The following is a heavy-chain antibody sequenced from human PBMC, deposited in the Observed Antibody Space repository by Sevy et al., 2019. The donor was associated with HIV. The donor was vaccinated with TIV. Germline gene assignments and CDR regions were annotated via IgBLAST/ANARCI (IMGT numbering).Heavy chain of an antibody. Sequence: GGSLRLSCAASGFTFSSYTMHWVRQAPGKGLKWMAVISYDGSSKYYADSVKGRFTVSRDNYKNTLSLEMNSLRAEDTAVYCCARDSESGITIFGVVVYWGQGTLVTVSS. V-gene: IGHV3-30*04. CDR1: GFTFSSYT. D-gene: IGHD3-3*01. J-gene: IGHJ4*02. CDR2: ISYDGSSK. CDR3: ARDSESGITIFGVVVY.